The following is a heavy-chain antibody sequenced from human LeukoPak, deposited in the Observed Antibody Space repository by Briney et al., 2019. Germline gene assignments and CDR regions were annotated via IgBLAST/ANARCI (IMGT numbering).Heavy chain of an antibody. D-gene: IGHD3-10*01. V-gene: IGHV3-43D*03. CDR2: ISWDGDNT. CDR3: AKDSGSGSYYPTNWFDP. Sequence: GGSLRLSCAASGFTFDDYAMHWVRQAPGKGLEWVSLISWDGDNTYYADSVKGRFTISRDNSKNSLYLQMNSLRAEDTALYYCAKDSGSGSYYPTNWFDPGGQGTLVTVSS. J-gene: IGHJ5*02. CDR1: GFTFDDYA.